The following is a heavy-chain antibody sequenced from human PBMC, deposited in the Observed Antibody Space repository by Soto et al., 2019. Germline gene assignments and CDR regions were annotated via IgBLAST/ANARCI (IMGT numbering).Heavy chain of an antibody. CDR1: GYTFTSYY. Sequence: QVQLVQSGAEVKKPGASVKVSCKASGYTFTSYYMHWVRQAPGQGLEWMGIINPSGGSTSYAQKFPGMVTMTWETSTRTVYLERSSLRSEDTAVYYCAWGGHYYYYGMDVWGQGATVTVSS. CDR3: AWGGHYYYYGMDV. V-gene: IGHV1-46*01. CDR2: INPSGGST. J-gene: IGHJ6*02. D-gene: IGHD3-16*01.